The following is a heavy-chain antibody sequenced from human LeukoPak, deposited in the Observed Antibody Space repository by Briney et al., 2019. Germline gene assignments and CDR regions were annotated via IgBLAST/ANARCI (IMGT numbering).Heavy chain of an antibody. D-gene: IGHD6-19*01. CDR3: TKDTPVSGTSRKFDY. V-gene: IGHV3-23*01. J-gene: IGHJ4*02. CDR2: ISGSGGST. CDR1: GFTFSNHA. Sequence: GGSLRLSCAASGFTFSNHAMSWVRQAPGKGLEWVSAISGSGGSTYYAESVKGRFTISRDNSKNTLSLQMNSLRAEDTAVYYCTKDTPVSGTSRKFDYWGQGTLVTVSS.